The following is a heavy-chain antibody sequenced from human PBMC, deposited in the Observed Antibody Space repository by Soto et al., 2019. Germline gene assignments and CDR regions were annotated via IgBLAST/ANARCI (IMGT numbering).Heavy chain of an antibody. CDR1: GLTFGSRA. Sequence: VGSLRLSCVASGLTFGSRAMTWVRQAPGEGLQWVSTITDTGGDAKYADSVRGRFVISRDNSKKTLYLQMTSLTAEDSAMYYCARGSTDSYPGSRIFDFWGRGTLVTVSS. J-gene: IGHJ4*02. V-gene: IGHV3-23*01. CDR2: ITDTGGDA. CDR3: ARGSTDSYPGSRIFDF. D-gene: IGHD3-10*01.